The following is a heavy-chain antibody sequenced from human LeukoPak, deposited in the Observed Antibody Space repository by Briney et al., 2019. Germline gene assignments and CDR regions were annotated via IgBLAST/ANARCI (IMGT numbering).Heavy chain of an antibody. CDR3: ARVKQPRYYFDY. J-gene: IGHJ4*02. V-gene: IGHV4-59*01. CDR1: GGSFSGYY. Sequence: SETLSLTCAVYGGSFSGYYWSWIRQPPGKGLEWIGSIYYSGSTNYNPSLKSRVTISVDTSKNQFSLKLSSVTAADTAVYYCARVKQPRYYFDYWGQGTLVTVSS. D-gene: IGHD6-13*01. CDR2: IYYSGST.